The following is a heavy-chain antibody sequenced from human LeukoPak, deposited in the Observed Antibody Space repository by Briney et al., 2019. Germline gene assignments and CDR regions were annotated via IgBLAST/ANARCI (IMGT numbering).Heavy chain of an antibody. CDR3: ARTRGGSSAAFDI. Sequence: GGSLRLSCAASGFTFSSYAMHWVRQAPGKGLEWVAVISYDGSNKYYADSVKGRFTISRDNSKNTLYLQMNSLRAEDTAVYYCARTRGGSSAAFDIWGQGTMLTVSS. CDR1: GFTFSSYA. V-gene: IGHV3-30*04. D-gene: IGHD2-15*01. J-gene: IGHJ3*02. CDR2: ISYDGSNK.